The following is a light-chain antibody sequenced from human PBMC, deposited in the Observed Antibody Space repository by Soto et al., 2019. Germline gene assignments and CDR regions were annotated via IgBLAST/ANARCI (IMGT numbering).Light chain of an antibody. CDR2: GTS. CDR3: QRYGSSPLIT. CDR1: QSVSSSS. J-gene: IGKJ5*01. V-gene: IGKV3-20*01. Sequence: ETVLTQSPVTLSLSPWGRATLSCRASQSVSSSSLAWYQQRPGQAPRLLIYGTSSRATGIPDRFSGSGSGTDFTLTISRLEPEDFAVYFCQRYGSSPLITFGQGTRLEIK.